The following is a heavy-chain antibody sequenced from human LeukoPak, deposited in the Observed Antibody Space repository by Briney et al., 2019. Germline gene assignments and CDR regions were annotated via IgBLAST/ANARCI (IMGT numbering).Heavy chain of an antibody. V-gene: IGHV3-23*01. CDR1: GFTFSSYW. CDR2: ISGSGGST. Sequence: GGSLRLSCAASGFTFSSYWMHWVRQAPGKGLEWVSAISGSGGSTYYADSVKGRFTISRDNSKNTLYLQMNSLRAEDTAVYYCADDLPNKFRPFDYWGQGTLVTVSS. J-gene: IGHJ4*02. D-gene: IGHD1/OR15-1a*01. CDR3: ADDLPNKFRPFDY.